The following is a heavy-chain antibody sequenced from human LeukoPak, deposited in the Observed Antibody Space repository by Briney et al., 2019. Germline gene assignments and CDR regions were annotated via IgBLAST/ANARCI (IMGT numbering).Heavy chain of an antibody. D-gene: IGHD5-18*01. J-gene: IGHJ5*01. V-gene: IGHV4-59*08. CDR3: ARSLSYNYADWFDS. CDR1: GGSISKYY. Sequence: SETLSLTCTVSGGSISKYYWSWIRQSPGMGLEWIGYIYYSGSTNYNPSLKSRVTISVDTSKNQFSLGLSSVTPADTAVYYCARSLSYNYADWFDSWGQGTLVTVSS. CDR2: IYYSGST.